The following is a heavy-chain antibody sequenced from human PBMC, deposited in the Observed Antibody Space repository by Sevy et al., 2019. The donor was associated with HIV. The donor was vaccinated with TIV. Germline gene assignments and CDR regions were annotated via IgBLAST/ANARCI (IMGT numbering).Heavy chain of an antibody. V-gene: IGHV1-69*13. CDR2: IIPIFGTP. D-gene: IGHD7-27*01. J-gene: IGHJ3*02. CDR3: AREGGVATTGDHDAFDI. CDR1: GDTFSTYG. Sequence: ASVKVSCKASGDTFSTYGLSWVRQAPGQGLEWMGGIIPIFGTPNYPQKFQGSVTITADESASTAYMELSSLRSEDTALYYSAREGGVATTGDHDAFDIWGHGTLVTVSS.